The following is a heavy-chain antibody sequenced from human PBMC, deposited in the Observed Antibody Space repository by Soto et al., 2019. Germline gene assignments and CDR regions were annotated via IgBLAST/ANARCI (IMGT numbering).Heavy chain of an antibody. CDR1: GGTFSSYA. Sequence: ASVKVSCKASGGTFSSYAISWVRQAPGQGLEWMGGIIPIFGTANYAQKFQGRVTITADESTSTAYMELSSLRSEDTAVYYCARSDSSGWYLSDYWGQGTLVTVSS. V-gene: IGHV1-69*13. D-gene: IGHD6-19*01. CDR3: ARSDSSGWYLSDY. J-gene: IGHJ4*02. CDR2: IIPIFGTA.